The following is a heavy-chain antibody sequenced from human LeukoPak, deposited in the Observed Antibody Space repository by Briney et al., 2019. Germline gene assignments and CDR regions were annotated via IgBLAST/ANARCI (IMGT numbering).Heavy chain of an antibody. D-gene: IGHD3-22*01. CDR3: ARGRAAYYDSSGYSLTPDAFDI. V-gene: IGHV4-59*01. CDR2: IYYSGST. CDR1: GGSISSYY. Sequence: SETLSLTCTVSGGSISSYYWSWIRQPPGKGLEWIGYIYYSGSTNYNPSLKSRVTISVDTSKNQFSLKLSSVTAADTAVYYCARGRAAYYDSSGYSLTPDAFDIWGQGTMVTVSS. J-gene: IGHJ3*02.